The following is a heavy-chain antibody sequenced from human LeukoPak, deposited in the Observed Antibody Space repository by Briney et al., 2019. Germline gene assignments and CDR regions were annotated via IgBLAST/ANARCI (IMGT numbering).Heavy chain of an antibody. J-gene: IGHJ4*02. CDR2: IYASGST. CDR3: ARDFYGDDGHHPFDY. Sequence: SETLSLTCSVSGGSISNYYWNWLRQPAGKGLEWIGRIYASGSTNYNPSLKSRVTISMDKSKNHFSLNLKSMTAADTAFYYCARDFYGDDGHHPFDYWGQGIQVIVSS. D-gene: IGHD2/OR15-2a*01. V-gene: IGHV4-4*07. CDR1: GGSISNYY.